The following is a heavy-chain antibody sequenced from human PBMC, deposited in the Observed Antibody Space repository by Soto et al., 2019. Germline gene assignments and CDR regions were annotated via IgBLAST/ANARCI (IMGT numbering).Heavy chain of an antibody. Sequence: PRLSCAASGFTFSSYGMHWVRQAPGKGLEWVAVISYDGSNKHYADSVKGRFTISRDNSKNTLYLQMNSLRAEDTAVYYCAKPGIAAAGIYYYYGMDVWGQRTTVTVSS. CDR3: AKPGIAAAGIYYYYGMDV. CDR1: GFTFSSYG. J-gene: IGHJ6*02. CDR2: ISYDGSNK. D-gene: IGHD6-13*01. V-gene: IGHV3-30*18.